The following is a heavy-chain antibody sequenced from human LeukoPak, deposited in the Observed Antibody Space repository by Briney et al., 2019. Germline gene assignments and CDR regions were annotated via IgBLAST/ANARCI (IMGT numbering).Heavy chain of an antibody. Sequence: GGSLRLSCAASGFTFSSYEMNWVRQAPGKGLEWVSYISSSGSTIYYADSVKGRFTISRDNAKNSLFLQMNSLRAEDTAVYYCARSYSRVGFDFWGQGTLVTVSS. D-gene: IGHD6-13*01. CDR3: ARSYSRVGFDF. CDR1: GFTFSSYE. CDR2: ISSSGSTI. V-gene: IGHV3-48*03. J-gene: IGHJ4*02.